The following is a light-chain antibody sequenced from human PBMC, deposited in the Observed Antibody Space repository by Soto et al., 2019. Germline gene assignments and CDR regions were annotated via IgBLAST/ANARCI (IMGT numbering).Light chain of an antibody. CDR1: QSVSSNY. V-gene: IGKV3-20*01. J-gene: IGKJ1*01. CDR3: HQYGGSPRT. CDR2: GAS. Sequence: EIVLTQSPGTLSLSPGERATLSCRASQSVSSNYLAWYQQKPGQAPRLLIYGASSRATGIPDRFSGSGSGTEFTLTISRLEPEDFAVYYCHQYGGSPRTFGQGTKVDIK.